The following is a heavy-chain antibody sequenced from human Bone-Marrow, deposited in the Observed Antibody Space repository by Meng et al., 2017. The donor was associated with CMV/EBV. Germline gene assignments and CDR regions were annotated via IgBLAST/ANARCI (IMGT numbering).Heavy chain of an antibody. V-gene: IGHV3-20*04. CDR1: GFPFDDYA. J-gene: IGHJ3*02. CDR3: ARPITGGDALDI. D-gene: IGHD7-27*01. CDR2: INWNGDNT. Sequence: GESLKISCTTSGFPFDDYAMHWVRQVPGKGLEWVSGINWNGDNTGYADSVKGRFTISRDNAKNSLYLQMNSLRAEDTALYYCARPITGGDALDIWGQGTMVTVSS.